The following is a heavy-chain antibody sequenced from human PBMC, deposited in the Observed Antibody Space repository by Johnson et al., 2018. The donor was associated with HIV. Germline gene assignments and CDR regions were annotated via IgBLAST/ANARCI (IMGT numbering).Heavy chain of an antibody. CDR2: IYSGGST. CDR1: GFTFSSYW. J-gene: IGHJ3*01. CDR3: ARDDTGYSSSFDAFDV. V-gene: IGHV3-66*01. D-gene: IGHD6-13*01. Sequence: MLLVESGGGLVQPGGSLRLSCAASGFTFSSYWMSWVRQAPGKGLEWVSVIYSGGSTYHADSVKGRFIISRDNSKSTLYLQMNSLRAEDTAVYYCARDDTGYSSSFDAFDVWGQGTMVTVSS.